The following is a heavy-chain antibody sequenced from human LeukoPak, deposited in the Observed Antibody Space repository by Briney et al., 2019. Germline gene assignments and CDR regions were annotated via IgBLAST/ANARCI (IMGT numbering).Heavy chain of an antibody. J-gene: IGHJ6*02. CDR1: GFTLSNYD. D-gene: IGHD3-10*02. CDR3: ARGGVFGISPSYYGMDV. V-gene: IGHV3-13*01. CDR2: INIAGDT. Sequence: GGSLRLSCAASGFTLSNYDMHWVRQVTGKGLEWVSAINIAGDTYYPGSVKGRFTISRENAKNSLYLQMNSLSGGDTAVYYCARGGVFGISPSYYGMDVWGQGTTVTVSS.